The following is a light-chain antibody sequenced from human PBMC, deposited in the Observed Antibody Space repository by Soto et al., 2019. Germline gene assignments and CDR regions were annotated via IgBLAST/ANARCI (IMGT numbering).Light chain of an antibody. CDR2: KVS. Sequence: DVVMTQSPLSLPVTLGQPASISCRSSQSLVYSDGNTYLNWFQQRPGQSPRRLIYKVSNRDSGVPXXXXXXXXXXXXXXKIXRVEAEDVGVYYCMQGTHWPRGMYTFGQGTKLEIK. V-gene: IGKV2-30*01. CDR1: QSLVYSDGNTY. J-gene: IGKJ2*01. CDR3: MQGTHWPRGMYT.